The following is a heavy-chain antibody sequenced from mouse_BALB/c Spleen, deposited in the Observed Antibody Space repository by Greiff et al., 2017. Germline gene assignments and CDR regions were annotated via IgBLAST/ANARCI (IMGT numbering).Heavy chain of an antibody. CDR2: ISSGGSYT. CDR3: TREEVRWFAY. Sequence: EVKVVESGGGLVKPGGSLKLSCAASGFTFSSYTMSWVRQTPEKRLEWVATISSGGSYTYYPDSVKGRFTISRDNAKNTLYLQMSSLKSEDTAMYYCTREEVRWFAYWGQGTLVTVSA. CDR1: GFTFSSYT. D-gene: IGHD2-14*01. V-gene: IGHV5-6-4*01. J-gene: IGHJ3*01.